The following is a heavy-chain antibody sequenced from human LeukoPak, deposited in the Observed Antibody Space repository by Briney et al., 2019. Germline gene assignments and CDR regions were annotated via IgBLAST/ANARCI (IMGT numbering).Heavy chain of an antibody. D-gene: IGHD3-3*01. J-gene: IGHJ4*02. V-gene: IGHV3-23*01. CDR2: ISGSDGRT. CDR1: GFIFSSYA. Sequence: PGGSLRLSCAASGFIFSSYATSWVRQAPGKGLEWVSAISGSDGRTYYADSVKGRFTISRDNPKNTLYLQMNSLRAEDTAVYYCAKLGSWTLLEVRFTLNLECYFDYWGQGTLVTVSS. CDR3: AKLGSWTLLEVRFTLNLECYFDY.